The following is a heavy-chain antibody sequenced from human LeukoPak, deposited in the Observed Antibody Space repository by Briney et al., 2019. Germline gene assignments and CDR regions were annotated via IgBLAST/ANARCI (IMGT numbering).Heavy chain of an antibody. CDR3: ARGGVSSSWYRTPDY. D-gene: IGHD6-13*01. V-gene: IGHV1-18*01. CDR1: GYTFTNYG. CDR2: ISTYNGNT. J-gene: IGHJ4*02. Sequence: ASVKVSRKASGYTFTNYGISWVRQAPGQGLEWMGWISTYNGNTNYAQKLQGRVTMTTDTSTSTAYMELRSLRSDDTAVYYCARGGVSSSWYRTPDYWGQGTLATVSS.